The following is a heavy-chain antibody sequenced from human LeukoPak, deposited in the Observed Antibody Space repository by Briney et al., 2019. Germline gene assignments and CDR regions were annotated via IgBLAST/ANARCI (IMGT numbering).Heavy chain of an antibody. D-gene: IGHD3-3*01. CDR1: GGTFSSYA. CDR2: IIPIFGTA. J-gene: IGHJ6*03. V-gene: IGHV1-69*01. Sequence: ASVKVSCKASGGTFSSYAISWVRQAPGQGLEWMGGIIPIFGTANYAQKFQGRVTITADESTSTAYMELSSLRSEDTAVYYCARVSGYYDFWSGYYTWRDYYYYYYMDVWGKGTTVTVSS. CDR3: ARVSGYYDFWSGYYTWRDYYYYYYMDV.